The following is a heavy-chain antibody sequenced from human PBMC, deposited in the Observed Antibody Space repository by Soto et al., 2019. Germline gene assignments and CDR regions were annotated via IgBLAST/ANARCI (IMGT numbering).Heavy chain of an antibody. J-gene: IGHJ3*02. CDR1: GFTFSSYA. V-gene: IGHV3-23*01. CDR2: MSGGGDTT. Sequence: GGSLRLSCAASGFTFSSYAMTWVRQAPGKGLEWVSAMSGGGDTTYSAGSVKGRFTISRDNSKNTLYLQLNSLRAEDTATYYCAHPRGYGVFDAVDIWGQGTMVTVSS. CDR3: AHPRGYGVFDAVDI. D-gene: IGHD4-17*01.